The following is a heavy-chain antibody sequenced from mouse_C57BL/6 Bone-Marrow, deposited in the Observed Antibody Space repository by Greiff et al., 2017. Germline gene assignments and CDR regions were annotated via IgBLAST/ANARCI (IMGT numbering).Heavy chain of an antibody. V-gene: IGHV1-81*01. J-gene: IGHJ1*03. D-gene: IGHD1-1*01. Sequence: VQLQQSGAELARPGASVKLSCKASGYTFPSYGISWVKQRTGQGLEWIGELYPRSGNTYYNEKFKGKATLTADKSSSTAYMELRSLTSEDSEDYVCARIRITAVVDWYFDVWGKGTTVTVSS. CDR2: LYPRSGNT. CDR3: ARIRITAVVDWYFDV. CDR1: GYTFPSYG.